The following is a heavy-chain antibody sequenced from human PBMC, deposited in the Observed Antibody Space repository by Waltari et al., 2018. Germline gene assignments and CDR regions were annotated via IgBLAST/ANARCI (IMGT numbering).Heavy chain of an antibody. V-gene: IGHV1-69*01. Sequence: QVQLQESGPGLVKPSETLSLTCAVSGYSISSGYYWGWIRQPPGKGLEWMGGIIPIFGTANYAQKFQGRVTITTDESTSTAYMELSSLRSEDTAVYYCARDSGEYSSYLGYFDYWGQGTLVTVSS. D-gene: IGHD6-6*01. J-gene: IGHJ4*02. CDR2: IIPIFGTA. CDR1: GYSISSGY. CDR3: ARDSGEYSSYLGYFDY.